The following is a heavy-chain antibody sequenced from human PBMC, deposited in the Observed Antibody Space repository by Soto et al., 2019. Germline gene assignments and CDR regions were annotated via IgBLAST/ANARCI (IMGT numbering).Heavy chain of an antibody. D-gene: IGHD6-19*01. CDR1: GGTFSSYT. J-gene: IGHJ4*02. V-gene: IGHV1-69*02. Sequence: GASVKVSWKASGGTFSSYTISWVRQAPGQGLEWMGRIIPILGIANYAQKFQGRVTITADKSTSTAYMELSSLRSEDTAVYYCAKAVAGTRGFDYWGQGTLVTVSS. CDR2: IIPILGIA. CDR3: AKAVAGTRGFDY.